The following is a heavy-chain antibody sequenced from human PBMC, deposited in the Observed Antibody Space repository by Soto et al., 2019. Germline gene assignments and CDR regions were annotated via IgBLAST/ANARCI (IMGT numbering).Heavy chain of an antibody. V-gene: IGHV3-48*02. D-gene: IGHD3-16*01. CDR2: ISSSSSTI. J-gene: IGHJ6*02. CDR1: GFTFSSYS. Sequence: GGSLRLSCAASGFTFSSYSMNWVRQAPGKGLEWVSYISSSSSTIYYADSVKGRFTISRDNAKNSLYLQTNSLRDEDTAVYYCARVKFDYYYYYGMDVWGQGTTVTVSS. CDR3: ARVKFDYYYYYGMDV.